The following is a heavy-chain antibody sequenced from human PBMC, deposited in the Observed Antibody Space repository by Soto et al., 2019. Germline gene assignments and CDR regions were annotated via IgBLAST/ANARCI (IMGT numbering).Heavy chain of an antibody. Sequence: SETLSLTCTVSGGSVSSSSYYWVWVRQPPGKGLEWIGSVYYSGSTYYNPSLESRVTISVDKSKNQFSLKLMSLSAADTAVYYCGRRGGLATISYYFDYWGQGALVTVSS. CDR2: VYYSGST. CDR3: GRRGGLATISYYFDY. J-gene: IGHJ4*02. V-gene: IGHV4-39*01. CDR1: GGSVSSSSYY. D-gene: IGHD3-16*01.